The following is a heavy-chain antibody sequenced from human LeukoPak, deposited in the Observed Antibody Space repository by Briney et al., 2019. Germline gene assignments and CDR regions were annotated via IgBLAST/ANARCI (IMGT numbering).Heavy chain of an antibody. V-gene: IGHV3-11*01. D-gene: IGHD4/OR15-4a*01. CDR2: ISNSGFTT. J-gene: IGHJ4*02. CDR3: AREDSGGNSFDY. CDR1: GFTLSDYY. Sequence: GGSLRLSCAASGFTLSDYYVSWVRQAPGKGLEWVAFISNSGFTTYYADSVKGRFTVSRDNAKDSVSLQMDSLRADDTARYYCAREDSGGNSFDYWGQGAQVTVS.